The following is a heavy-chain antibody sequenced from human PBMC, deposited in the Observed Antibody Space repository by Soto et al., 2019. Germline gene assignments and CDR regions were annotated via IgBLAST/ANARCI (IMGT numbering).Heavy chain of an antibody. CDR1: GGSISSGGYY. V-gene: IGHV4-31*03. D-gene: IGHD2-15*01. CDR3: ARDSRGYCSGGSCTTYMDV. Sequence: PSETLSLTCTVSGGSISSGGYYWSWIRQHPGKGLEWIGYIYYSGSTYYNPSLKSRVTISVDTSKNQFSLKLSSVTAADTAVYYCARDSRGYCSGGSCTTYMDVWGKGTKVTVSS. CDR2: IYYSGST. J-gene: IGHJ6*03.